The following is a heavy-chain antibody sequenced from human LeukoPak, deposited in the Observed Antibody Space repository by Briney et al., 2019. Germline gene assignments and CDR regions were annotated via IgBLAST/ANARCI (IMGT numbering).Heavy chain of an antibody. V-gene: IGHV3-33*01. D-gene: IGHD1/OR15-1a*01. CDR1: GFTFSSYG. J-gene: IGHJ4*02. Sequence: PGGSLRLSCAASGFTFSSYGMHWVRQAPGKGLEWVAVIWYDGSNKYYADSVKGRFTISRDNSKNTLYLQMNSLRAEDTAVYYCARAFVPWNKIDYWGQGTLVTVSS. CDR2: IWYDGSNK. CDR3: ARAFVPWNKIDY.